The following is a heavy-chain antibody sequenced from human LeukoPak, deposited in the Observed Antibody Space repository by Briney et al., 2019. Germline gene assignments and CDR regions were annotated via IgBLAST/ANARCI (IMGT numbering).Heavy chain of an antibody. V-gene: IGHV4-59*01. D-gene: IGHD5-18*01. CDR3: ARGPTIQLWFGTDY. J-gene: IGHJ4*02. CDR1: GGSISSYY. Sequence: SETLSLTCTVSGGSISSYYWSWIRQPPGKGLEWIGYIYYSGSTNYNPSLKSRVTISVDTSKNQFSLKLSSVTAADTAVYYCARGPTIQLWFGTDYWGQGTLVTVSS. CDR2: IYYSGST.